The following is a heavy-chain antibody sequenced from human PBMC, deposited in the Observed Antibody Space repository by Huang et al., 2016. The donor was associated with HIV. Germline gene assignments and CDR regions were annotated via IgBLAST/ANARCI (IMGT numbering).Heavy chain of an antibody. Sequence: QITLKESGPTLVKPTQTLTLSCTFSGFSLSTSGVGVGWIRQPPGKALEWLALIHWNKDKHSTSSLKSRLTITTDTSRNQVVLTMANVDPLDTATYYCARRAASGWQQEYFHLWGQGTLVTVSS. CDR2: IHWNKDK. CDR3: ARRAASGWQQEYFHL. J-gene: IGHJ1*01. V-gene: IGHV2-5*01. D-gene: IGHD6-19*01. CDR1: GFSLSTSGVG.